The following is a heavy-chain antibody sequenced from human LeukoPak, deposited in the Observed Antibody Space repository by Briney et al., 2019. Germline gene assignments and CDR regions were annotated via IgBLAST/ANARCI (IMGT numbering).Heavy chain of an antibody. CDR3: ARGVIVVVPAAPDAYYYYMDV. CDR2: INPSGGST. J-gene: IGHJ6*03. Sequence: ASVKVSCKASGYTFTSYYMHWVRQAPGQGLEWMGIINPSGGSTSYAQRSQGRVTMTRDTSTSTVYMELSSLRSEDTAVYYCARGVIVVVPAAPDAYYYYMDVWGKGTTVTISS. CDR1: GYTFTSYY. V-gene: IGHV1-46*01. D-gene: IGHD2-2*01.